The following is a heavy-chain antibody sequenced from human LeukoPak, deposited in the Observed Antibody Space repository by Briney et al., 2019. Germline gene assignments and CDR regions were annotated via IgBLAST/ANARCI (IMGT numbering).Heavy chain of an antibody. J-gene: IGHJ5*02. Sequence: GESLKISCQVSGPTVTNFWITWVRQMPGKGLEWMGIIFPGDSETRYSPSLQGQVTISADKSISTAYLQWSSLKASDTAMYYCARLGMIAWFDPWGQGTLVTVSS. CDR1: GPTVTNFW. CDR3: ARLGMIAWFDP. CDR2: IFPGDSET. V-gene: IGHV5-51*01. D-gene: IGHD3-22*01.